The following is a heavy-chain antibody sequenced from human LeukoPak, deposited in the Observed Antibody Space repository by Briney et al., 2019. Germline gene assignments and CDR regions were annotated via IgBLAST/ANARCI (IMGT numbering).Heavy chain of an antibody. D-gene: IGHD2-15*01. V-gene: IGHV4-34*01. J-gene: IGHJ6*04. CDR1: GGSFSGYY. CDR2: INHSGST. Sequence: SGTLSLTCAVYGGSFSGYYWSWIRQPPGKGLEWIGEINHSGSTNYNPSLKSRVTISVDTSKNQFSLKLSSVTAADTAVYYCARNRIVVVVAATRYYYYGMDVWGKGTTVTVSS. CDR3: ARNRIVVVVAATRYYYYGMDV.